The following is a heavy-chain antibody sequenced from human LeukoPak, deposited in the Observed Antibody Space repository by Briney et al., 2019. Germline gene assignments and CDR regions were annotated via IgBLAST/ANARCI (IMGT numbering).Heavy chain of an antibody. CDR3: ARETWYWIQLWLRGYFDY. CDR1: GGSISSYY. CDR2: IYTSGST. V-gene: IGHV4-4*07. Sequence: SETLSLTCTVSGGSISSYYWSWIRQPAGKGLEWIGRIYTSGSTNYNPSLKSRVTMSVDTSKNQFSLKLSSVTAADTAVYYCARETWYWIQLWLRGYFDYWGQGTLVTVSS. J-gene: IGHJ4*02. D-gene: IGHD5-18*01.